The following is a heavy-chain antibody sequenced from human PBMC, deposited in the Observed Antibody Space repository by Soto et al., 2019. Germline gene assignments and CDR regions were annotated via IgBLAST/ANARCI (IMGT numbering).Heavy chain of an antibody. CDR1: GFTFSNYE. CDR3: ARGGSSGWFFLDY. Sequence: GGSLRLSCATSGFTFSNYEMNCVRQAPGKGLEWVSYISSSGRAIYYADSVKGRFTISRDNAKNSLNLQMNSLRAEDTAVYYCARGGSSGWFFLDYWGQGTLVTVSS. CDR2: ISSSGRAI. D-gene: IGHD6-19*01. V-gene: IGHV3-48*03. J-gene: IGHJ4*02.